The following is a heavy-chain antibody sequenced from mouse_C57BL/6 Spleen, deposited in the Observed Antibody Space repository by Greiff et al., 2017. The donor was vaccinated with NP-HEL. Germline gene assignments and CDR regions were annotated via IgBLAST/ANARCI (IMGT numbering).Heavy chain of an antibody. CDR1: GFTFSDYG. CDR2: ISSGSSTI. Sequence: DVHLVESGGGLVKPGGSLKLSCAASGFTFSDYGMHWVRQAPEKGLEWVAYISSGSSTIYYADTVKGRFTISRDNAKNTLFLQMTSLRSEDTAMYYCARMGDYYGSSLFAYWGQGTLVTVSA. D-gene: IGHD1-1*01. V-gene: IGHV5-17*01. J-gene: IGHJ3*01. CDR3: ARMGDYYGSSLFAY.